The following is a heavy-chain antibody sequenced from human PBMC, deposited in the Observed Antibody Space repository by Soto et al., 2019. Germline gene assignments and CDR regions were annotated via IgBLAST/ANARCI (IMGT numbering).Heavy chain of an antibody. CDR1: GFTFGDYA. V-gene: IGHV3-49*03. Sequence: GGSLGLSCTASGFTFGDYAMSWFRQAPGKGLEWVGFIRSKAYGGTTEYAASVKGRFTISRDDSKSIAYLQMNSLKTEDTAVYYCTRGRRQQLDRYYFDYWGQGTLVTVSS. D-gene: IGHD6-13*01. CDR3: TRGRRQQLDRYYFDY. CDR2: IRSKAYGGTT. J-gene: IGHJ4*02.